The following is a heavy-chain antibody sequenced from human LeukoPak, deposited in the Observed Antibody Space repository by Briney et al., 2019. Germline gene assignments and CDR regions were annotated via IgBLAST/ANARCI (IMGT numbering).Heavy chain of an antibody. CDR2: IYSGGST. J-gene: IGHJ5*02. Sequence: GGSLRLSCAASGFTVSCNYMSWVRQAPGKGLEWVSVIYSGGSTYYADTVQGRFTISRDNSKNTLYLQMNSLRAEDTAVYYCARVVNYYDSSGYRIWFDPWGQGTLVTVSS. CDR3: ARVVNYYDSSGYRIWFDP. V-gene: IGHV3-53*01. D-gene: IGHD3-22*01. CDR1: GFTVSCNY.